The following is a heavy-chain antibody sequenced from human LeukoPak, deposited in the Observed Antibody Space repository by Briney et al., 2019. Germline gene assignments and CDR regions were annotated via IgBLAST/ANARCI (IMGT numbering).Heavy chain of an antibody. V-gene: IGHV3-7*02. CDR1: AFIFRRYW. J-gene: IGHJ3*02. D-gene: IGHD3-10*01. CDR3: ARAPEYYGSGNFAFDI. Sequence: GGSLRLSCEASAFIFRRYWMTWVRQAPGKGLEWVANINQDGSENSYVDSVKGRFTISRDNSKNTLYLQMNSLRAEDTAVYYCARAPEYYGSGNFAFDIWGQGTMVTVSS. CDR2: INQDGSEN.